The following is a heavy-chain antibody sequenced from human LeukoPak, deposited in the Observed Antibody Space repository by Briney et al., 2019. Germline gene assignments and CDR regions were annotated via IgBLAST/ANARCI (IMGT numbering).Heavy chain of an antibody. CDR2: INSGGSGT. CDR1: GFAFSSNW. D-gene: IGHD2-21*02. J-gene: IGHJ1*01. CDR3: TSWGDTTAEYFQR. Sequence: GGSLRLSCAASGFAFSSNWMHWVRQTPGKGLVWVSRINSGGSGTSYADSVEGRFTISRDNAKNTLYLQMNSLKGEDTAVYYCTSWGDTTAEYFQRWGQGTLVTVSS. V-gene: IGHV3-74*01.